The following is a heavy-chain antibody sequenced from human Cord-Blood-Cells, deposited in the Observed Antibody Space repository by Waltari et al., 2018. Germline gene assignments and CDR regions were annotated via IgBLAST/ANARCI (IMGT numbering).Heavy chain of an antibody. CDR2: VDPGGGET. Sequence: QVQLVKSVAEVKNPGASVTLSCKVSGYTLTESSMHCVRQAPGHGLEWMGGVDPGGGETSYAPKCEGGVTMTGDTSTHTAYMELSSLRSEDTAVYYCATEAQDSSGYCYWFDPWGQGTLVTVSS. V-gene: IGHV1-24*01. CDR1: GYTLTESS. D-gene: IGHD3-22*01. J-gene: IGHJ5*02. CDR3: ATEAQDSSGYCYWFDP.